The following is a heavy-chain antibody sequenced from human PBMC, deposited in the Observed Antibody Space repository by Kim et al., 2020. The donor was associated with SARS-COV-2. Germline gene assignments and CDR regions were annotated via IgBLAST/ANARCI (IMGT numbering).Heavy chain of an antibody. J-gene: IGHJ4*02. CDR3: ATGNPYFNS. Sequence: GNTYRNPSLMSRGTMSVDTSKNHFSLSLSSVTAADTAVYYCATGNPYFNSWGQGILVTVSS. V-gene: IGHV4-31*02. CDR2: GNT.